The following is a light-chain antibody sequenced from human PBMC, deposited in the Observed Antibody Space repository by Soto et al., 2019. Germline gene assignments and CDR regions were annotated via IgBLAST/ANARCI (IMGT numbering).Light chain of an antibody. CDR2: DVS. CDR3: CSYAGSPRYV. Sequence: QSALTQPRSVSGSPGQSVTISCTGTSSDVGGYNYVSWYQQHPGKAPKVMIYDVSERPSGVPDRFSGSKSGNTASLTISGLKAEDAAEYYCCSYAGSPRYVFGTGTKLTVL. CDR1: SSDVGGYNY. V-gene: IGLV2-11*01. J-gene: IGLJ1*01.